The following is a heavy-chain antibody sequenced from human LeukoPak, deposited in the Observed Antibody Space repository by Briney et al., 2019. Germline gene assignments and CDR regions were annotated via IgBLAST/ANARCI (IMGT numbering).Heavy chain of an antibody. CDR3: ARAGYTYGFDY. V-gene: IGHV3-74*01. CDR1: GFTFSSYW. CDR2: FNGAGSRT. J-gene: IGHJ4*02. D-gene: IGHD5-18*01. Sequence: PGGSLRLSCAASGFTFSSYWMHWVRQAPGKGLVWVARFNGAGSRTSYADSVKGRFTISRDNAKNTLYLQMNSLRDADTAVYYCARAGYTYGFDYWGQGTLVTVSS.